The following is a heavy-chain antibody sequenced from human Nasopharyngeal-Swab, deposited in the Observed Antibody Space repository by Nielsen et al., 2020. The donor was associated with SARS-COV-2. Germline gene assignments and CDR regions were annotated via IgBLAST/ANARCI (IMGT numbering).Heavy chain of an antibody. Sequence: WIRQPPGKGLEWVAVISYDGSNKYYADSVKGRFTISRDNSKNTLYLQMNSLRAEDTAVYYCAKDKPVVPAAFVPNAFDIWGRGTMVTVSS. J-gene: IGHJ3*02. V-gene: IGHV3-30*18. CDR2: ISYDGSNK. D-gene: IGHD2-2*01. CDR3: AKDKPVVPAAFVPNAFDI.